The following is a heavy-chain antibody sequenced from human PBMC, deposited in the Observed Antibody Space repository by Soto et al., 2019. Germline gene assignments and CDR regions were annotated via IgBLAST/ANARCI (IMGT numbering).Heavy chain of an antibody. CDR3: AREIGSSSRSLYYYGMDV. CDR1: GFTFSSYA. J-gene: IGHJ6*02. Sequence: GGSLRLSCAASGFTFSSYAMHWVRQAPGKGLEWVAVISYDGSNKYYADSVKGRFTISRDNSKNTLYLQMNSLRAEDTAVYYCAREIGSSSRSLYYYGMDVWGQGTTVTVSS. V-gene: IGHV3-30-3*01. CDR2: ISYDGSNK. D-gene: IGHD6-13*01.